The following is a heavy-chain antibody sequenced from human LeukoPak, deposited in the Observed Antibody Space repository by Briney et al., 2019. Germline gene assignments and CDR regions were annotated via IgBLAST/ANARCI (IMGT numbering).Heavy chain of an antibody. CDR2: THHSGST. CDR1: GDSISSSNW. V-gene: IGHV4-4*02. D-gene: IGHD6-19*01. CDR3: ARRGSGWYFDC. J-gene: IGHJ4*02. Sequence: SGTLSLTCAVSGDSISSSNWWNWVRQPPGKGLEWIGETHHSGSTHYNPSLKSGVTISVDKSKNQFSLKLNSVTAADTAVYYCARRGSGWYFDCWGQGTLVTVSS.